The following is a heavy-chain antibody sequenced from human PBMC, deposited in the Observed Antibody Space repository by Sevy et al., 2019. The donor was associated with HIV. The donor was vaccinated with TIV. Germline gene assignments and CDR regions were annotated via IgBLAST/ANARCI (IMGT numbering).Heavy chain of an antibody. CDR2: ISYDGSNK. V-gene: IGHV3-30-3*01. D-gene: IGHD3-3*01. Sequence: GGSLRLSCAASGFTFSSYAMYWVRQAPGKGLEWVAVISYDGSNKYYADSVKGRFTISRDNSKNTLYLQMNSLRAEDTAVYYCARGATIFGVVIDYYMDVWGKGTTVTVSS. CDR1: GFTFSSYA. J-gene: IGHJ6*03. CDR3: ARGATIFGVVIDYYMDV.